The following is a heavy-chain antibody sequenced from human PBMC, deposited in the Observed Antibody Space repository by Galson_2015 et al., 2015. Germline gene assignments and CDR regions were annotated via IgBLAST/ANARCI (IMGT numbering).Heavy chain of an antibody. V-gene: IGHV1-69*13. CDR1: GDTFSSYA. CDR3: ARDGSGDSGHRWFDP. Sequence: SVKVSCKASGDTFSSYAISWVRQAPGQGLEWMGGIIPIFGTANYAQKFQGRVTITADESTSTAYMELSSLRSEDTAVYYCARDGSGDSGHRWFDPWGQGTLVTVSS. D-gene: IGHD3-10*01. CDR2: IIPIFGTA. J-gene: IGHJ5*02.